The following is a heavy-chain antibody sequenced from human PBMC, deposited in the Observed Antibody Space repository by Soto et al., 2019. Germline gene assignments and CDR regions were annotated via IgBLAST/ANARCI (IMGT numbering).Heavy chain of an antibody. V-gene: IGHV3-53*04. J-gene: IGHJ4*02. Sequence: EVQLVESGGGLVQPGGSLRLSCAAYGFTVSSNYMSWVRQAPGKGLEWVSVIYSGGSTYYAGSVKGRYTISRYNSKNTLYLQTNGRGSEDTAVYYCAYVAAVGRAIDYWGQGTLVTVSS. CDR2: IYSGGST. D-gene: IGHD6-13*01. CDR3: AYVAAVGRAIDY. CDR1: GFTVSSNY.